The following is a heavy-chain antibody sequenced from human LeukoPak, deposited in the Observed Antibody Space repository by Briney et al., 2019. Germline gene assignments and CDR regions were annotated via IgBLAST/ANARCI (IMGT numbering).Heavy chain of an antibody. CDR3: ARSIAVAGPIMDP. CDR2: ISWNSGSI. Sequence: PGGSLRLSCAASGFTFDDYAMHWVRQAPGKGLEWVSGISWNSGSIGYADSVKGRFTISRDNAKNSLYLQMNSLRAEDMALYYCARSIAVAGPIMDPWGQGTLVTVSS. D-gene: IGHD6-19*01. J-gene: IGHJ4*02. CDR1: GFTFDDYA. V-gene: IGHV3-9*03.